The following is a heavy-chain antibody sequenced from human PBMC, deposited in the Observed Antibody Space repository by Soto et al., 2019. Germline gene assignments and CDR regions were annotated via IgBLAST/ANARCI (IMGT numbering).Heavy chain of an antibody. D-gene: IGHD3-9*01. J-gene: IGHJ5*01. V-gene: IGHV1-8*01. CDR1: GYTFSDYD. CDR3: AGGRFRRTGRDS. CDR2: MNPYSGTT. Sequence: QVQLVQSGAEVKKPGDSVKVSCKASGYTFSDYDINWVRQAAGQGLEWMGWMNPYSGTTGYAQKFQGRVTMTTDTSITTANFELRSLMFQDTAIYYCAGGRFRRTGRDSCCRGTLGTVSS.